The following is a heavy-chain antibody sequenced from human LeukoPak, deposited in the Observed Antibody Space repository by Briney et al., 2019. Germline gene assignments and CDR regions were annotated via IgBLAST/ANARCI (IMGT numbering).Heavy chain of an antibody. V-gene: IGHV4-30-2*01. CDR3: ARRTVDTTFDI. Sequence: SETLSLTCTVSGGSISSGGYYWSWIRQPPGKGLEWIGYIYHSGSTYYNPSLKSRVTISVDRSKNQFSLKLSSVTAADTAVYYCARRTVDTTFDIWGQGTMVTVSS. CDR2: IYHSGST. CDR1: GGSISSGGYY. J-gene: IGHJ3*02. D-gene: IGHD5-18*01.